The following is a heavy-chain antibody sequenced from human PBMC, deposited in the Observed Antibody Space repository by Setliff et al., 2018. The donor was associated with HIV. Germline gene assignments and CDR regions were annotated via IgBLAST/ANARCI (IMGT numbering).Heavy chain of an antibody. CDR2: IQQHGSEK. J-gene: IGHJ4*02. V-gene: IGHV3-7*05. D-gene: IGHD5-12*01. CDR3: ARAPRGYSGYGQFDY. CDR1: EFTFSTYW. Sequence: GGSLRLSCAASEFTFSTYWMTWVRQAPGKGLEWVANIQQHGSEKYYVDSVKGRFTISRDNAKNSLYLQMNSPRAGETAVYYCARAPRGYSGYGQFDYWGQGTLVTVSS.